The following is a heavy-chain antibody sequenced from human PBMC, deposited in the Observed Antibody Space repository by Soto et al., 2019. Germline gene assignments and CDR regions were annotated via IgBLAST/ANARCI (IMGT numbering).Heavy chain of an antibody. Sequence: SETLSLTCTVSGGSISSGGYYWSWIRQHPGKGLEWIGYIYYSGSTYYNPSLKSRVTISVDTSKNQFSLKLSSVTAADTAVYYCARVWFFSLSSGYPMYAFEISGQGTRDAFSS. CDR1: GGSISSGGYY. J-gene: IGHJ3*02. CDR3: ARVWFFSLSSGYPMYAFEI. V-gene: IGHV4-31*03. D-gene: IGHD3-22*01. CDR2: IYYSGST.